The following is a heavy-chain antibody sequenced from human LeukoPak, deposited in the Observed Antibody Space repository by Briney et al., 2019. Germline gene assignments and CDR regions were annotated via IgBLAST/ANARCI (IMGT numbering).Heavy chain of an antibody. CDR1: GGSITSYY. Sequence: SETLSLTCTVSGGSITSYYWNWIRQPAGEGLEWIGRISTSGNTNYNPSLTSRVTMSVDTSKSQLSLRLSSVTAADTAVYYCARDQNWLIDYWGQGTLVTVSS. V-gene: IGHV4-4*07. CDR3: ARDQNWLIDY. J-gene: IGHJ4*02. CDR2: ISTSGNT. D-gene: IGHD1-1*01.